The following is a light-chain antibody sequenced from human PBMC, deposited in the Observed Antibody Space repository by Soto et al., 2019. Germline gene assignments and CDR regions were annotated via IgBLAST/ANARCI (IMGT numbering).Light chain of an antibody. Sequence: EIVLTLSPGTLSLSPGERATLSCRASQSVSSSYLAWYQQKPGQAPRLLIYGASSRATGIPDRFSDSGSGTDFNLTISRLEPEDFAVYSCQQYTTSSWTFGQGTMVDI. V-gene: IGKV3-20*01. J-gene: IGKJ1*01. CDR2: GAS. CDR1: QSVSSSY. CDR3: QQYTTSSWT.